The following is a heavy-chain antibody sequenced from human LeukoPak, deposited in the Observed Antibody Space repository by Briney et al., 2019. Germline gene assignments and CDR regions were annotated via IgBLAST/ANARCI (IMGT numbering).Heavy chain of an antibody. V-gene: IGHV4-34*01. D-gene: IGHD2-15*01. CDR1: GGSFSGYY. Sequence: SETPSLTCAVYGGSFSGYYWSWIRQPPGKGLEWIGEINHSGSTNYNPSLQSRVTISADTSKNQFSLNLRSVIAADTAVYYCTRGLRLGYCSGGSCYYWFDPWGQGTRVTVSS. J-gene: IGHJ5*02. CDR3: TRGLRLGYCSGGSCYYWFDP. CDR2: INHSGST.